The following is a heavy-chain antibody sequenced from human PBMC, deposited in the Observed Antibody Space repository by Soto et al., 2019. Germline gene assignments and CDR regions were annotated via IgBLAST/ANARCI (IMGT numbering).Heavy chain of an antibody. CDR2: IIPIFGTV. CDR3: ASGVYGSGSYDFDH. CDR1: GGTFSSYA. Sequence: QVQLVQSGAEVKKSGSSVKVSCKAPGGTFSSYAISWVRQAPGQGLEWMGGIIPIFGTVRYAQKFQGRVTITAAESTTTAYMGLSSLRSEDTAVYYCASGVYGSGSYDFDHWGQGSLVTVSS. V-gene: IGHV1-69*12. D-gene: IGHD3-10*01. J-gene: IGHJ4*02.